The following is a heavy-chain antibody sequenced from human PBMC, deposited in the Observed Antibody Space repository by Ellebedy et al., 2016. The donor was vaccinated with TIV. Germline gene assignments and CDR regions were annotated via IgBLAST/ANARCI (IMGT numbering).Heavy chain of an antibody. CDR2: IGIYSGKT. J-gene: IGHJ4*02. Sequence: AASVKVSCKASGYTYTSYGISWVRPAPGQGLEWMGWIGIYSGKTKYAQKFQGRVTMTKDTPTHTAYLEVRNLRFDDTAVYYCAGDQDYGDYVGYWGQGTLVTVSS. CDR1: GYTYTSYG. D-gene: IGHD4-17*01. CDR3: AGDQDYGDYVGY. V-gene: IGHV1-18*04.